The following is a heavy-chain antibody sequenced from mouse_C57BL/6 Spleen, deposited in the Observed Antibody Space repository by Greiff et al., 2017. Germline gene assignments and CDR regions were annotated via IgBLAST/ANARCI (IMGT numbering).Heavy chain of an antibody. D-gene: IGHD2-12*01. CDR1: GYTFTDYY. Sequence: EVQLQQSGPELVKPGASVKISCKASGYTFTDYYMNWVKQSHGKSLEWIGDINPNNGGTSYNEKFKGKATLTVDKSSSTAYMELRSLTSEDSAVXYCARHDGWYFGVWGTGTTVTVSS. V-gene: IGHV1-26*01. CDR2: INPNNGGT. J-gene: IGHJ1*03. CDR3: ARHDGWYFGV.